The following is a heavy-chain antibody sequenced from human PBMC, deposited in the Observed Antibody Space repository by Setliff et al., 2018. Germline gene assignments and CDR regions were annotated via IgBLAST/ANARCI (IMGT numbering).Heavy chain of an antibody. J-gene: IGHJ4*02. Sequence: PGGSLRLSCAASGFAFSAYPMHWVRQAPGKGLEWVGRIKGQTDGGTTDYAAPVKGRFSISRDDSKNTIYLQMNSLKTEDTAVYYGTTGYISGYYIGHWGLGTLVTVSS. CDR3: TTGYISGYYIGH. CDR2: IKGQTDGGTT. CDR1: GFAFSAYP. V-gene: IGHV3-15*01. D-gene: IGHD6-19*01.